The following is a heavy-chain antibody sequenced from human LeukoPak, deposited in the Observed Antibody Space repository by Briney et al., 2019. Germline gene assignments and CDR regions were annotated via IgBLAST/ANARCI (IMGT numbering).Heavy chain of an antibody. V-gene: IGHV3-66*01. D-gene: IGHD3-22*01. CDR1: GFTVSTNY. J-gene: IGHJ6*02. CDR2: IYSGGST. Sequence: GGSLRLSCAASGFTVSTNYMSWVRQAPGKGLEWVSVIYSGGSTYYADSVKGRFTISRDNSNNTLHLQMNSLRAEDTAVYYCARDDYYDSSGYPKNYYYYGMDVWGQGTTVTVSS. CDR3: ARDDYYDSSGYPKNYYYYGMDV.